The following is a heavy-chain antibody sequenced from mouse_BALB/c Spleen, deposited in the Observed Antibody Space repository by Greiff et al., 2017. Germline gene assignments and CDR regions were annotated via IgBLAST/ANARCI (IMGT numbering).Heavy chain of an antibody. CDR2: SNSDGGST. J-gene: IGHJ3*01. D-gene: IGHD4-1*01. V-gene: IGHV5-2*01. CDR3: ARHDWDDGMAY. Sequence: VKAEESGGGLVQPGESPKLSCESHEYEFPSHDMSWVRKTPEKRLELVAASNSDGGSTYYSDTMERRCIISRDNTKKTLDLQMSSLRSKDTAVYYCARHDWDDGMAYWGQGTLVTVSA. CDR1: EYEFPSHD.